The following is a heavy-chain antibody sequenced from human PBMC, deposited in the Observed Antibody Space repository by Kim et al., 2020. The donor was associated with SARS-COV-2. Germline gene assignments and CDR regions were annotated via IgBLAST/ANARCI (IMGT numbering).Heavy chain of an antibody. D-gene: IGHD3-3*01. CDR3: ARGRAGVVPSPILGLGPYYEYFALDV. CDR1: VGSFSGYR. Sequence: SETLSLTCAVYVGSFSGYRWTWIRQSPGKGLECIGEINHSGATKYNPSLRGRVAISVDTSKNQFSLKVKSVTAADTAAYFCARGRAGVVPSPILGLGPYYEYFALDVWGQGTTVSVSS. CDR2: INHSGAT. V-gene: IGHV4-34*01. J-gene: IGHJ6*02.